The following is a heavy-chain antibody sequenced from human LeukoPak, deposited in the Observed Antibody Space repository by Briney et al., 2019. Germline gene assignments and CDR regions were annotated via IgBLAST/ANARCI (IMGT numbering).Heavy chain of an antibody. D-gene: IGHD5-24*01. CDR3: ARGMAPGAFDI. CDR1: GYSISSGYY. V-gene: IGHV4-38-2*02. Sequence: PSETLSLTCIVSGYSISSGYYWGWIRQPPGKGLEWIGYIYHSGSTYYNPSLKSRVTISVDRSKNQFSLKLSSVTAADTAVYYCARGMAPGAFDIWGQGTMVTVSS. CDR2: IYHSGST. J-gene: IGHJ3*02.